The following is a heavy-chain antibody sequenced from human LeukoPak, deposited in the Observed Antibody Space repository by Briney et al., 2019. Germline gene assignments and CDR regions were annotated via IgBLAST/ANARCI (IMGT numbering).Heavy chain of an antibody. CDR2: IYYSGST. D-gene: IGHD1-26*01. V-gene: IGHV4-39*07. CDR1: GGSISSSSYY. Sequence: SETLSLTCTVSGGSISSSSYYWGWIRQPPGKGLEWIGSIYYSGSTYYNPSLKSRVTISVDTSKNQFSLKLSSVTAADTAVYYCARESRSGSRDAFDIWGQGTMVTVSS. CDR3: ARESRSGSRDAFDI. J-gene: IGHJ3*02.